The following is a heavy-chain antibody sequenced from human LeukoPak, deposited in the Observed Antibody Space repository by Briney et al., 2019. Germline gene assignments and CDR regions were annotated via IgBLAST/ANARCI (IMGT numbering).Heavy chain of an antibody. J-gene: IGHJ4*02. CDR1: GFTFDDYG. Sequence: PAGGSLRLSCAASGFTFDDYGMSWVRQAPGRGLEWVCGINWNGGSTGYADSVKGRFTISRDNAKNSLYLQMNSLRTEDTALYYCARDRVELGERYFDYWGQGTLVTVSS. CDR3: ARDRVELGERYFDY. V-gene: IGHV3-20*04. CDR2: INWNGGST. D-gene: IGHD1-7*01.